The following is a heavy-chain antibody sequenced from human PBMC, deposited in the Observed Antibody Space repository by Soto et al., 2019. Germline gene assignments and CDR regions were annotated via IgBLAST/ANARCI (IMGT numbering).Heavy chain of an antibody. CDR1: GFSLTNNKMG. CDR2: IFSSDEK. Sequence: QVTLKESGPVLVKPTETLTLTCTVSGFSLTNNKMGVSWIRQPPGKALEWHANIFSSDEKSYSTSLPSRVTTSQDASKSQVVLKVTNMDPVDTATYYCARISGGSPYYYAMDVWGQGTTVTVSS. J-gene: IGHJ6*02. V-gene: IGHV2-26*01. D-gene: IGHD3-10*01. CDR3: ARISGGSPYYYAMDV.